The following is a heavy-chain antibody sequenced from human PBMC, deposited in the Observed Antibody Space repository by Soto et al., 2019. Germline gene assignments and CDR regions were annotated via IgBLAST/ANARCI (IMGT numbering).Heavy chain of an antibody. Sequence: GASVKVSCKASGYTFTTYYIHWVRQAPGQGLEWMGIINANYGSTTYAQKFQGRVSMTRDTSTSTVYMELSSLRSEDTAVYYCARAWKQPWGGMDVWGPGTTVTVSS. J-gene: IGHJ6*02. CDR3: ARAWKQPWGGMDV. V-gene: IGHV1-46*01. CDR2: INANYGST. D-gene: IGHD6-13*01. CDR1: GYTFTTYY.